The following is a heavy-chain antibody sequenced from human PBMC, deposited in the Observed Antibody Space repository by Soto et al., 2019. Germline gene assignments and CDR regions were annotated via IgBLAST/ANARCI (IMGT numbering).Heavy chain of an antibody. CDR1: GGSISSYY. CDR2: IYYSGST. Sequence: SETLSLTCTVSGGSISSYYWSWIRQPPGKGLEWIGYIYYSGSTNYNPSLKSRVTISVDTSKNQFSLKLSSVTAADTAVYYCGRSYGGRLDYSGQGTRVTVSS. V-gene: IGHV4-59*08. CDR3: GRSYGGRLDY. D-gene: IGHD2-15*01. J-gene: IGHJ4*02.